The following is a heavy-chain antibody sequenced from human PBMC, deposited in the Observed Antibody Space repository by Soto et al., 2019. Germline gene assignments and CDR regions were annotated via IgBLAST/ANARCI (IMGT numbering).Heavy chain of an antibody. CDR1: GGSISSYY. J-gene: IGHJ5*02. CDR3: ARDNRYVTNGVCQTPWFDP. Sequence: PSETLSLTCTVSGGSISSYYWSWIRQPPGKGLEWIGYIYYSGSTNYNPSLKSRVTISVDTSKNQFSLKLSSVTAADTAVYYCARDNRYVTNGVCQTPWFDPWGQGILVTVFS. CDR2: IYYSGST. V-gene: IGHV4-59*01. D-gene: IGHD2-8*01.